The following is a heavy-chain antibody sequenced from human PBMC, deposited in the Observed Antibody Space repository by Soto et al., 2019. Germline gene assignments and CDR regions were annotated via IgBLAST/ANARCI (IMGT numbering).Heavy chain of an antibody. CDR2: ISAYNGNT. Sequence: ASVKVSCKASSYTFIRFGISWVRQAPGQGLEWMGWISAYNGNTNYAQKFQGRFTMTTDTSTSTAYMELRSLRSDDTAVYYCAREDISTSSDAFDIWGQGTMVTVSS. D-gene: IGHD2-2*01. CDR3: AREDISTSSDAFDI. V-gene: IGHV1-18*01. CDR1: SYTFIRFG. J-gene: IGHJ3*02.